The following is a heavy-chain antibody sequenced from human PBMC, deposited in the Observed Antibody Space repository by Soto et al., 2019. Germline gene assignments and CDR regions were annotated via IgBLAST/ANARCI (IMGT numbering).Heavy chain of an antibody. CDR1: GFTFSSYG. CDR2: IWYDGSNE. D-gene: IGHD6-19*01. J-gene: IGHJ1*01. V-gene: IGHV3-33*01. Sequence: QVQLVESGGGVVQPGRSLRLSCAASGFTFSSYGMHWVRQAPGKGLEWVALIWYDGSNEYYVDSVKGRFTISRDNSKNPRVRRMNSLRAEDTAMYYCAREEYRSGTGYLQHWGQGTLVTVSS. CDR3: AREEYRSGTGYLQH.